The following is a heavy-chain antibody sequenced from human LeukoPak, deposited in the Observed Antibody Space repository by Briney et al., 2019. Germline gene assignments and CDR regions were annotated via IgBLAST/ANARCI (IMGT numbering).Heavy chain of an antibody. D-gene: IGHD4-23*01. V-gene: IGHV1-69*13. CDR3: ARALDYGGNRLDAFDI. Sequence: GASVKVSCKASGGTFSSYAISWVRQAPGQGLEWMGGIIPIFGTANYAQKFQGRVTITADESTSTAYMELSSLRSEATAVYYCARALDYGGNRLDAFDIWGQGTMVTVSS. CDR2: IIPIFGTA. CDR1: GGTFSSYA. J-gene: IGHJ3*02.